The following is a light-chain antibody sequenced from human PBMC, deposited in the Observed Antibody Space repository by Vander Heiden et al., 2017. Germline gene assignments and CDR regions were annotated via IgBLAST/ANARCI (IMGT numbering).Light chain of an antibody. CDR1: SSNIGAGYD. CDR3: QSYDSSLSGYV. V-gene: IGLV1-40*01. J-gene: IGLJ1*01. CDR2: GNS. Sequence: HSVLTQPPSASGAPGQRVPISCTGSSSNIGAGYDVHWYQQLPGTAPKLLIYGNSNRPSGVPDRFSGSKSGTSASLAITGLQAEDEADYYCQSYDSSLSGYVFGTGTKVTVL.